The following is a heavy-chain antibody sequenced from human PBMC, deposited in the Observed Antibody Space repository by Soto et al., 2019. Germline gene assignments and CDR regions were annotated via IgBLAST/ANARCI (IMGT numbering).Heavy chain of an antibody. Sequence: XGSLSLSCAASGFTFSSYGMHGVRQAPGKGLEWVAVISYDGSNKYYADSVKGRFTISRDNSKNTLYLQMNSLRAEDTAVYYCAKQAVIAARPGAFDIWGQGTMVTVSS. CDR2: ISYDGSNK. V-gene: IGHV3-30*18. CDR1: GFTFSSYG. CDR3: AKQAVIAARPGAFDI. J-gene: IGHJ3*02. D-gene: IGHD6-6*01.